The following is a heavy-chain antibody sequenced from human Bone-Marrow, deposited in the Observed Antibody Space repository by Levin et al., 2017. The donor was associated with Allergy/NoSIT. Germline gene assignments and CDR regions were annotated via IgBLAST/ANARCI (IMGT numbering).Heavy chain of an antibody. CDR2: IFSSGGSI. CDR3: ARYWASLDY. D-gene: IGHD2-15*01. Sequence: GGSLRLSCAASGFTFSSYNMHWVRQAPGKGLEWVSSIFSSGGSIHYADSVKGRFTISRDNAKNSLYLQMNSLRAEDTAVYYCARYWASLDYWGQGTLVTVSS. V-gene: IGHV3-21*01. CDR1: GFTFSSYN. J-gene: IGHJ4*02.